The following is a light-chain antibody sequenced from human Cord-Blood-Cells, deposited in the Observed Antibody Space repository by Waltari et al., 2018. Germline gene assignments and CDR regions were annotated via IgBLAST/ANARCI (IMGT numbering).Light chain of an antibody. CDR1: ISDVGGYTY. V-gene: IGLV2-11*01. CDR3: CSYAGSYV. Sequence: QSALTQPRSVSGSPGQSVTISCTGTISDVGGYTYVSWYHPHPGKAPKLMIYDVSKRPSGVTDRFSGSKSGNTASLTISGLQAEDEADYYCCSYAGSYVFGGGTKLTVL. CDR2: DVS. J-gene: IGLJ2*01.